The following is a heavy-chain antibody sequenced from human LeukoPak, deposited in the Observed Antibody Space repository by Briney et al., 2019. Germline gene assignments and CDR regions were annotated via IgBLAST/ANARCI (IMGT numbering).Heavy chain of an antibody. CDR1: GGSFSGYY. CDR2: INNSGST. J-gene: IGHJ4*02. V-gene: IGHV4-34*01. Sequence: SETLSLTCAVYGGSFSGYYWSWIRQPPGKGLKWIGEINNSGSTNYNPSLKSRVTISVDTSKNQFSLKLSSVTAADTAVYYCARARFTYYYDSSGYPLEDYWGQGTLVTVSS. CDR3: ARARFTYYYDSSGYPLEDY. D-gene: IGHD3-22*01.